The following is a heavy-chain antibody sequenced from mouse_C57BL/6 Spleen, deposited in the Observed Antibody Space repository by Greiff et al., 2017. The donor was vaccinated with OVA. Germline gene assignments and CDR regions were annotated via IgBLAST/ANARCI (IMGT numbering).Heavy chain of an antibody. D-gene: IGHD4-1*01. CDR2: ISSGGSYT. V-gene: IGHV5-6*02. Sequence: DVKLVESGGDLVKPGGSLQLSCAASGFTFSSYGMSLVRQTPDKRLAWVATISSGGSYTYYPDSVKGRFTISRDNAKNTLYLQMSSLKSEDTAMYYCARQSETGTADYWGQGTTLTVSS. CDR3: ARQSETGTADY. CDR1: GFTFSSYG. J-gene: IGHJ2*01.